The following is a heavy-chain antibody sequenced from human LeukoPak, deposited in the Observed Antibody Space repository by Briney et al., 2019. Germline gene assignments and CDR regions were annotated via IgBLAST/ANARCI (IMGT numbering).Heavy chain of an antibody. Sequence: GGSLRLSCAASGFTVSSNYMSWVRQAPGKGLEWDSVIYSGGDTYYADSVKGRFTISRDNSKNTLYLPMNSLSAEDTAVYYCARSPDYAGYLFDCWGQGTLVTVSS. D-gene: IGHD4-17*01. CDR1: GFTVSSNY. CDR2: IYSGGDT. CDR3: ARSPDYAGYLFDC. J-gene: IGHJ4*02. V-gene: IGHV3-66*01.